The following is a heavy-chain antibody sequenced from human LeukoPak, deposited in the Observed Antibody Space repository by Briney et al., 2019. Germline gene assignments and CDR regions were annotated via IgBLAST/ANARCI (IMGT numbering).Heavy chain of an antibody. CDR2: INHSGST. J-gene: IGHJ4*02. Sequence: SETLSLTCAVYGGSFSGYYWSWIRQPPGKGLEWIGEINHSGSTNYNPSLKSRVTISVDTSKNQFSLKLSSVTAADTAVYYCARVVLAAAIDYWGQGTLVTVSS. CDR1: GGSFSGYY. V-gene: IGHV4-34*01. D-gene: IGHD6-25*01. CDR3: ARVVLAAAIDY.